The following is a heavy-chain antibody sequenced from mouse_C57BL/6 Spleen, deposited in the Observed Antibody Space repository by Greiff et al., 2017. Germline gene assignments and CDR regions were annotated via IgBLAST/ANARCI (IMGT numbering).Heavy chain of an antibody. CDR1: GYAFTNYL. V-gene: IGHV1-54*01. J-gene: IGHJ4*01. Sequence: QVQLQQSGAELVRPGTSVKVSCKASGYAFTNYLIEWVKQRPGQGLEWIGVINPGSGGTNYNEKFKGKATLTADKSSSTAYRQLSSLTSEDSAVYFCARGTAQATGAMDYWGQGTSVTVSS. CDR2: INPGSGGT. CDR3: ARGTAQATGAMDY. D-gene: IGHD3-2*02.